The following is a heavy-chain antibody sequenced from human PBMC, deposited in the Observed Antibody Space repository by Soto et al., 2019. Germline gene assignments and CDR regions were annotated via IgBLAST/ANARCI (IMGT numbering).Heavy chain of an antibody. Sequence: QVQLQQWGAGLLKPSETLSLTCAVYGGSFSGYYWSWIRQPPGKGLEWIGEINHSGSTNYNPSLKSRVTISVDTSKNQFSLNLSSVTAADTAVYYCATPLYCSSTSCYDAFDIWGQGTMVTVSS. J-gene: IGHJ3*02. CDR1: GGSFSGYY. CDR3: ATPLYCSSTSCYDAFDI. CDR2: INHSGST. V-gene: IGHV4-34*01. D-gene: IGHD2-2*01.